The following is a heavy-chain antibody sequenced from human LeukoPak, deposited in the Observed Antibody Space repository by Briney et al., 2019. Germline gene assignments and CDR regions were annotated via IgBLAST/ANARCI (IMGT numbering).Heavy chain of an antibody. CDR2: IYHSGST. D-gene: IGHD6-13*01. J-gene: IGHJ4*02. Sequence: PSETLSLTCAVSGYSISSGYYWGWIRQPPGKGLEWIGSIYHSGSTYYNPSLKSRVTISVDTSKNQFSLKLSSVTAADTAVYYCATGYSSTWYYFDHWGQGTLFTVSS. CDR1: GYSISSGYY. CDR3: ATGYSSTWYYFDH. V-gene: IGHV4-38-2*01.